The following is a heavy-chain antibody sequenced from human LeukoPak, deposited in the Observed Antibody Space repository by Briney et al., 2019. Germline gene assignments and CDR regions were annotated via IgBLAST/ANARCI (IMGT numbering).Heavy chain of an antibody. CDR1: GGSFSGYY. D-gene: IGHD4-17*01. Sequence: SETLSLTCAVYGGSFSGYYWSWIRQPPGKGLEWIGEINHSGSTNYNPSLKGRVTISVDTSKNQFSLKLSSVTAADTAVYYCARAGEVTTPGYAFDIWGQGTMVTVSS. J-gene: IGHJ3*02. CDR2: INHSGST. CDR3: ARAGEVTTPGYAFDI. V-gene: IGHV4-34*01.